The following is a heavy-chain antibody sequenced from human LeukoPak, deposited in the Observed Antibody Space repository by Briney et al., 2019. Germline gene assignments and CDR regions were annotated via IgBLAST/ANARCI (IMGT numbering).Heavy chain of an antibody. CDR3: ARRAIMDV. Sequence: GGSLRLSCEGSGFTFRAYAMTWVRQGPGKGLEWVSTITGSGGDSYQADSVKGRFTISRDNSMNTLYLQMNNLRSEDTAVYYCARRAIMDVWGQGTTVSVSS. CDR1: GFTFRAYA. J-gene: IGHJ6*02. CDR2: ITGSGGDS. V-gene: IGHV3-23*01.